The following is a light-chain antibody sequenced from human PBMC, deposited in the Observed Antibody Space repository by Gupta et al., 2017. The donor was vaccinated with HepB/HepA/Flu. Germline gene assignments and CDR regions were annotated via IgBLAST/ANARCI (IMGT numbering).Light chain of an antibody. V-gene: IGLV1-51*02. J-gene: IGLJ3*02. CDR2: ENN. Sequence: QSVLTQPPSVSAAPGQKVIISCSGSSSNIGENYVSWYQQVPGTAPKLLIYENNKRPSGIPDRFSGSKSGTSATLGITGLQTGDEADYYCGTWDSSLSAGVSGGGTKLTVL. CDR3: GTWDSSLSAGV. CDR1: SSNIGENY.